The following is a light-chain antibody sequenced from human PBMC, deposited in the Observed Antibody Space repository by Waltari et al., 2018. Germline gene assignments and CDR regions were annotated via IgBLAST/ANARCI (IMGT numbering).Light chain of an antibody. Sequence: EIVLTQSPAILSFSPGERSTLSCRDSQSFGTYLAWYQQRPGQSPRLLIYDASYRATGSPARFSGSGSGTDFTLTISSLQPEDVAVYYCQQRRSWPLTFGGGTRVQI. CDR2: DAS. CDR1: QSFGTY. J-gene: IGKJ4*01. V-gene: IGKV3-11*01. CDR3: QQRRSWPLT.